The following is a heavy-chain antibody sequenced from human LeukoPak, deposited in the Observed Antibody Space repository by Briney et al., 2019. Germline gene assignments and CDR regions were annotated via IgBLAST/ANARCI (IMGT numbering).Heavy chain of an antibody. J-gene: IGHJ5*01. CDR1: GFTSSTYW. CDR2: IHYDGTYT. D-gene: IGHD5-18*01. Sequence: PGGSLRLSCAASGFTSSTYWMHWVRQIPGKGLVWLSRIHYDGTYTTYVDSVRGRFTIPRDNTKSTLYLQMNSLRADDTAVYYCARGAEGHNYGELDSWGQGTLVTVSS. CDR3: ARGAEGHNYGELDS. V-gene: IGHV3-74*01.